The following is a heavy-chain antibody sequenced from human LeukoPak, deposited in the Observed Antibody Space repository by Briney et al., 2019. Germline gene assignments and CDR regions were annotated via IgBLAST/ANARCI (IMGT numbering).Heavy chain of an antibody. CDR3: ARVAYYYDSSGYGGLDP. CDR1: GYTLTSYY. Sequence: GAPVKVSCKASGYTLTSYYMHWVRQAPGQGLEWMGIINPSGGSTSYAQKFQGRVTMTRDTSTSTVYMELSSLRSEDTAVYYCARVAYYYDSSGYGGLDPWGQGTLVTVSS. V-gene: IGHV1-46*01. CDR2: INPSGGST. D-gene: IGHD3-22*01. J-gene: IGHJ5*02.